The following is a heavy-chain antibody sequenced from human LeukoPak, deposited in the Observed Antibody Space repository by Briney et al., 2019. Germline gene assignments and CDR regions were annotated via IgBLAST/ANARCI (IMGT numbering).Heavy chain of an antibody. CDR3: ARGLQLLMYGMDV. CDR2: ISSSSSYI. D-gene: IGHD2-2*01. J-gene: IGHJ6*02. V-gene: IGHV3-21*01. Sequence: GGSLRLSCAASGFTFSSYSMNWVRQAPGKGLEWVSSISSSSSYIYYADSVKGRFTISRDNSKNTLYLQMNSLRAEDTAVYYCARGLQLLMYGMDVWGQGTTVTVSS. CDR1: GFTFSSYS.